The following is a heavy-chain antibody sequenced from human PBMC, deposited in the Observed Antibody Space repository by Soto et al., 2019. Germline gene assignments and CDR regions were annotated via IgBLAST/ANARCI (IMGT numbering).Heavy chain of an antibody. J-gene: IGHJ5*02. Sequence: EVQLVESGGGLVQPGGSLRLSCEASGFTVSSNYMNWVRQAPGKGLEWVSVIYSGGSTYYADSVKGRFTISRDNSKNTLYLQMNSLRAEDTAVYYCARERWFDPWGQGTLFTVSS. CDR1: GFTVSSNY. V-gene: IGHV3-66*01. CDR3: ARERWFDP. CDR2: IYSGGST.